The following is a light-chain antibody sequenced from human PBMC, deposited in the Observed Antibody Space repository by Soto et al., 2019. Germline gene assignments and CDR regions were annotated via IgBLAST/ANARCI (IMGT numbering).Light chain of an antibody. CDR2: DAS. CDR1: QSVGNY. Sequence: VVPQSXASLCLSGAEXXXXXXXLSQSVGNYLAWYQQKXGQAPRLLIYDASXRANGIPARFSGSGSATDFTLTISSLEPEDFALYYCQQRSDWPITFGPGTKVDIK. CDR3: QQRSDWPIT. V-gene: IGKV3-11*01. J-gene: IGKJ3*01.